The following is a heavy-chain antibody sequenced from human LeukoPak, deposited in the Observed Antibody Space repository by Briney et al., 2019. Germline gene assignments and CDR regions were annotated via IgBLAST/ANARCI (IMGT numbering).Heavy chain of an antibody. J-gene: IGHJ4*02. CDR1: GGSFSGYF. CDR3: ARGPLLRGDSSGYYYFDC. D-gene: IGHD3-22*01. V-gene: IGHV4-34*01. Sequence: SETLSLTCAVYGGSFSGYFWSWIRQPPGKGLEWIGEINHSGSTNYNPSLKSRVTISVDTSKNQFSLKLSSVTAADTAVYYCARGPLLRGDSSGYYYFDCWGQGTLVTVSS. CDR2: INHSGST.